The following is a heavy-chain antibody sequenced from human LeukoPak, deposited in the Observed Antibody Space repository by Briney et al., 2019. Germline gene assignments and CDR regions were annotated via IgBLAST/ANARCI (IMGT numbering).Heavy chain of an antibody. Sequence: KPGGSLRLSCAASGFTFSDYYMSWIRQAPGKGLEWLSYISSSDSPRFYADSVKGRFTISRDNAKKSLFLQMNSLRAEDTAVYYCARESYLYYYYGMDVWGQGTTVTVSS. J-gene: IGHJ6*02. CDR1: GFTFSDYY. CDR3: ARESYLYYYYGMDV. D-gene: IGHD3-10*01. V-gene: IGHV3-11*04. CDR2: ISSSDSPR.